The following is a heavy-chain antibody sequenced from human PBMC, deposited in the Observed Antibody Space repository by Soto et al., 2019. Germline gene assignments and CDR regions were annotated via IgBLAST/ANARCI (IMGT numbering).Heavy chain of an antibody. V-gene: IGHV3-30*03. CDR3: ARDVTDYVLDV. J-gene: IGHJ6*02. CDR1: GFIFSNYA. CDR2: ISYDGRYI. D-gene: IGHD3-9*01. Sequence: QMQLVESGGGVVQPGNSLRLSCAASGFIFSNYAMHWVRQAPGKGLEWVALISYDGRYIYYADSVKGRFAISRDNSKKTVELFMNSLRGEDTAVYYCARDVTDYVLDVWGQGTTVNVSS.